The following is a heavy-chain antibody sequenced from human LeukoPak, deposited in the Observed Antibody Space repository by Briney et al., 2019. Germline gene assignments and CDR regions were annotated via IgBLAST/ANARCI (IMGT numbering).Heavy chain of an antibody. V-gene: IGHV4-59*08. CDR1: GGSISSYY. CDR3: AVGTEDIVVVPAAMRFDP. J-gene: IGHJ5*02. Sequence: SETLSLTCTVSGGSISSYYWSWIRQPPGKGLEWIGFIYYTGSTNYNPSLKSRVTISVDTSKNQFSLKLSSVTAADTAVYYCAVGTEDIVVVPAAMRFDPWGQGTLVTVSS. CDR2: IYYTGST. D-gene: IGHD2-2*01.